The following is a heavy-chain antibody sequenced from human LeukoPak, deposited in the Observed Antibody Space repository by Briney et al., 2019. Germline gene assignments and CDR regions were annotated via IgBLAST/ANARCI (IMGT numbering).Heavy chain of an antibody. CDR1: GFTFSSYA. V-gene: IGHV3-23*01. CDR3: AKDEIYYYDSSGYFPS. Sequence: GGSLRLSCAASGFTFSSYAMSWVRQAPGKGLEWVSAISGSGGSTYYADSVKGRFTISRDNSKNTLYLQMNSLRAEDTAVYYCAKDEIYYYDSSGYFPSWGQGTLVTVSS. CDR2: ISGSGGST. D-gene: IGHD3-22*01. J-gene: IGHJ5*02.